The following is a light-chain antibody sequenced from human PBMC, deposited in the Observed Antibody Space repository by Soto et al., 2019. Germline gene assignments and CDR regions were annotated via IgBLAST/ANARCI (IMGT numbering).Light chain of an antibody. CDR2: GAS. CDR1: QSVSNNY. Sequence: ETVLTQSPDTLSLSPGERATLGCRASQSVSNNYLAWYQQKPGQAPRLLIYGASNRATGIPDRFSGSGSGTDFTLTISRLEPEDFAVYYCQQYGSSGTFAQGTKVDIK. V-gene: IGKV3-20*01. CDR3: QQYGSSGT. J-gene: IGKJ1*01.